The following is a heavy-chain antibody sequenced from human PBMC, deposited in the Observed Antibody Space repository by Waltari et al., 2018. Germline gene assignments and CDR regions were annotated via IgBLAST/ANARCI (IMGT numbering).Heavy chain of an antibody. CDR3: ATDLGITRNAFDI. Sequence: QVQLVQSGAEVKKPGASVKVSCKVSGYTLTELSMHWVRQAPGKGLEWMGGFDHEEGKTIYAQKFQGRVTRTDDRSTDTAYMKLSSLRSEDTAVYYCATDLGITRNAFDIWGQGTMVTVSS. V-gene: IGHV1-24*01. D-gene: IGHD3-10*01. CDR1: GYTLTELS. J-gene: IGHJ3*02. CDR2: FDHEEGKT.